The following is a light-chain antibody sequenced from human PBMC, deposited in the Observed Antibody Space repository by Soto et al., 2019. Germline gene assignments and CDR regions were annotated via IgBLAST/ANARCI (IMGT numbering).Light chain of an antibody. J-gene: IGKJ1*01. CDR2: DAS. CDR3: QQCYRGWT. CDR1: QSISSW. Sequence: DIQMTQSPSTLSASVGDRVTITCRASQSISSWLAWYQHQPGKAPKLLIYDASTLESGVPSRFSGTGSGTEFTFSITSLQPEDFGTDYCQQCYRGWTFGQGTKV. V-gene: IGKV1-5*01.